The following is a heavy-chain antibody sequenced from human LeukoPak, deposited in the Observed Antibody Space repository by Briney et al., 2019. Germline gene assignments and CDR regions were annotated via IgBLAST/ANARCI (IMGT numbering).Heavy chain of an antibody. CDR3: ATVATVVTPGAFDI. V-gene: IGHV1-24*01. J-gene: IGHJ3*02. Sequence: GASVKVSCKVSGYTLTELSMHWVRQAPGKGLEWMGGFDPEDGETIYAQKFQGRVTMTEDTSTDTAYMVLSSLRSEDTAVYYCATVATVVTPGAFDIWGQGTMVTVSS. CDR2: FDPEDGET. CDR1: GYTLTELS. D-gene: IGHD4-23*01.